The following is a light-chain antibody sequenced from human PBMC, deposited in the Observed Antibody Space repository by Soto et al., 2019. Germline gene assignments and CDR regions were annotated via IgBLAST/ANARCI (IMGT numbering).Light chain of an antibody. J-gene: IGKJ5*01. V-gene: IGKV3D-15*01. CDR3: QQYNYWSPVT. CDR2: LAS. Sequence: EIVMTQSPATLSVSPGESATLSCRASQSVSNNLAWYQQRPGQAPRLLIYLASTRAPGISARFSGSGSGTEFTLTISSLQSEDFAVYYCQQYNYWSPVTFGQRTRLKIK. CDR1: QSVSNN.